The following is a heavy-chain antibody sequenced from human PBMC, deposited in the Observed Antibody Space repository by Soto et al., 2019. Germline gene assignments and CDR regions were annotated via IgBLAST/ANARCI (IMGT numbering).Heavy chain of an antibody. Sequence: GGSLRLSCSASGFTFSEYSMHWVRQAPGKRLQYVSTISSDGDITYYADSVKGRFTISRDNSKNTLYLQMNSLRPEDTAVYYCVKVSTFYDILTGYYSTNFFDPWGQGTLVTVSS. D-gene: IGHD3-9*01. V-gene: IGHV3-64D*06. CDR3: VKVSTFYDILTGYYSTNFFDP. CDR2: ISSDGDIT. J-gene: IGHJ5*02. CDR1: GFTFSEYS.